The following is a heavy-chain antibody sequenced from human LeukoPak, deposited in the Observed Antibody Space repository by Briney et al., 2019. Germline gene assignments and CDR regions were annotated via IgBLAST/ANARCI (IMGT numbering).Heavy chain of an antibody. CDR1: GFTFSSYA. J-gene: IGHJ4*02. V-gene: IGHV3-23*01. Sequence: GGSLRLSCAASGFTFSSYAMSWVRQAPRKGLEWVSFISPSGDRTSNADSVEGRFTISRDNTRNTLYLQMNSLRDEDTGVYYCAIMHGYYDGSGFWVQWGQGTLVTVSS. CDR3: AIMHGYYDGSGFWVQ. D-gene: IGHD3-22*01. CDR2: ISPSGDRT.